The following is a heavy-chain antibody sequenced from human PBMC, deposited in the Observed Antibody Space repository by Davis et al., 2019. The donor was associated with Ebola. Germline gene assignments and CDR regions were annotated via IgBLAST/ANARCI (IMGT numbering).Heavy chain of an antibody. J-gene: IGHJ4*02. Sequence: SVKVSCKASGGTFSSYAISWVRQAPGQGLEWMGRIIPILGIANYAQKFQGRVTITADKSTSTAYMELSSLRSEDTAVYYCARDLEGGIVVVPPRFDYWGQGTLVTVSS. CDR1: GGTFSSYA. D-gene: IGHD2-2*01. CDR3: ARDLEGGIVVVPPRFDY. V-gene: IGHV1-69*04. CDR2: IIPILGIA.